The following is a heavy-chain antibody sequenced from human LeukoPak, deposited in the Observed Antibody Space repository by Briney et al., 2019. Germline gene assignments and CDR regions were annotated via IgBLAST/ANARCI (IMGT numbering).Heavy chain of an antibody. J-gene: IGHJ4*02. CDR3: ARHSYSSGWHAHFDY. Sequence: SETLSLTCTVSGGSISSTRYYWGGVRQPPGKGLEGIGNIYYSGSTYYSPSLNSRLTMSVDTSRNHFSLKLSSVTGADTAVYYCARHSYSSGWHAHFDYWGQGTVVAVSS. CDR2: IYYSGST. CDR1: GGSISSTRYY. D-gene: IGHD6-19*01. V-gene: IGHV4-39*01.